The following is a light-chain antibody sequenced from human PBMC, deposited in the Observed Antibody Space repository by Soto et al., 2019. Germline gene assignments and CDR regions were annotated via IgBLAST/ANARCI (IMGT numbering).Light chain of an antibody. CDR1: SSDVGGYNY. CDR3: SSYTSSSTYV. V-gene: IGLV2-14*01. J-gene: IGLJ1*01. Sequence: QSALTQPASVSGSPGQSITISCTGTSSDVGGYNYVSWYQQHPGKAPKLMIYDVSNRPSGVSNRFSGSKSGNTASLTISGLQADDVADYSCSSYTSSSTYVFGTGIKVTVL. CDR2: DVS.